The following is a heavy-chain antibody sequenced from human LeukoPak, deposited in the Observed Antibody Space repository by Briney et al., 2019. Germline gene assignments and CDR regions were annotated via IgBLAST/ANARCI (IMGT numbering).Heavy chain of an antibody. V-gene: IGHV4-38-2*02. J-gene: IGHJ5*02. CDR1: GVSISSHY. CDR2: IYHSGST. Sequence: SETLSLTCTVSGVSISSHYWGWIRQPPGKGLEWIGSIYHSGSTYYNPSLKSRVTISVDTSKNQFSLKLSSVTAADTAVYYCARDLPGVVVTATWFDPWGQGTLVTVSS. CDR3: ARDLPGVVVTATWFDP. D-gene: IGHD2-21*02.